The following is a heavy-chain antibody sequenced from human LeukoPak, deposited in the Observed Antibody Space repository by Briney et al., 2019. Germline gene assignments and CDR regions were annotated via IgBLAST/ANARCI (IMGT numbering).Heavy chain of an antibody. V-gene: IGHV3-7*01. D-gene: IGHD6-13*01. CDR2: IKQDGSEK. J-gene: IGHJ4*02. CDR3: GEAKYSSSWQDY. Sequence: GGSLRLSCAASGFTFSSYWMSWVRQAPGKGLEWVANIKQDGSEKYYVDSVKGRFTISRDNAKNSLYLQMNSLRAEDTAVYYCGEAKYSSSWQDYCGQGTLVTVYS. CDR1: GFTFSSYW.